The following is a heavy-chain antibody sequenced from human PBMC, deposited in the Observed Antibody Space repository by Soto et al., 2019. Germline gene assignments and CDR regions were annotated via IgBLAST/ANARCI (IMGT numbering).Heavy chain of an antibody. D-gene: IGHD4-17*01. CDR2: ISGSGGST. CDR1: GFTFSSYA. V-gene: IGHV3-23*01. CDR3: AKRYGDYGYFDY. J-gene: IGHJ4*02. Sequence: GGSLRLSCAASGFTFSSYAMSWVRQAPGKGLEWVSAISGSGGSTYYADSVKGRFTTSRDNSKNTLYLQMNSLRAEDTAVYYCAKRYGDYGYFDYWGQGTLVTVSS.